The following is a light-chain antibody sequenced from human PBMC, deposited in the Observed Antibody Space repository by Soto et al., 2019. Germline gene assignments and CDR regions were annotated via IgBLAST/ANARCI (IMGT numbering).Light chain of an antibody. CDR3: AAWDDSLNGVV. CDR1: SSNIGSNT. V-gene: IGLV1-44*01. J-gene: IGLJ2*01. Sequence: QSVLTQPPSASGTPGQRVTISCSGSSSNIGSNTVIWYQQLPGTAPKLLIYSYNQRPSGVPDRFSGSKSGTSASLAISGLQSEDEADYYRAAWDDSLNGVVFGGGTKLTVL. CDR2: SYN.